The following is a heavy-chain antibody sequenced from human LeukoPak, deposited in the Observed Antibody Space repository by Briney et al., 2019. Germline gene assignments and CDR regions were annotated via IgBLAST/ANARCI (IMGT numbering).Heavy chain of an antibody. D-gene: IGHD3-9*01. J-gene: IGHJ4*02. V-gene: IGHV3-66*01. CDR2: IYSGGST. CDR1: GFTVSSNY. Sequence: GGSLRLSCAASGFTVSSNYMSWVRQAPGKGLEWVSVIYSGGSTYYADSVKGRFTISRDNSKNTLYLQMNSLRAEDTAVYYCARGYFDWSPVDYWGQGTLVTVSS. CDR3: ARGYFDWSPVDY.